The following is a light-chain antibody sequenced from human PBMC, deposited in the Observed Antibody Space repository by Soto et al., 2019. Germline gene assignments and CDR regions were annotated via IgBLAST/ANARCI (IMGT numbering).Light chain of an antibody. CDR2: LPS. J-gene: IGKJ1*01. V-gene: IGKV3-20*01. Sequence: EIVLTQSPGTLSLSPGERATLSCRASETISNNYVAWYQQRPGQAPRLLIYLPSNRAAGVPDRFRGSGSGADFTLTISRLEPEDFAVYVCQQYGSSPWTFGQGTKVDIK. CDR3: QQYGSSPWT. CDR1: ETISNNY.